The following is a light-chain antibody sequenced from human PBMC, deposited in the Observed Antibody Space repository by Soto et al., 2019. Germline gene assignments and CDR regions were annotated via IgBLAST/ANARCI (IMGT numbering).Light chain of an antibody. CDR3: QQYHIWPPWT. J-gene: IGKJ1*01. V-gene: IGKV3-15*01. CDR2: GAS. Sequence: EIVMTQSPATLSVSPGERATLSCRASQSVSSNLAWYQQKPGQAPRLLIYGASTRATGIPARFSGSGSGTEFTLTISSLQSEDFAVYYCQQYHIWPPWTFSQGTKVDIK. CDR1: QSVSSN.